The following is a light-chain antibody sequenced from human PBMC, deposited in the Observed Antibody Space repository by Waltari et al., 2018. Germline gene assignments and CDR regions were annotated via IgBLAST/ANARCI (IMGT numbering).Light chain of an antibody. CDR1: SSNIGRNT. V-gene: IGLV1-44*01. J-gene: IGLJ3*02. CDR2: RNN. CDR3: AAWDNTLSGPS. Sequence: QSVVTQPPSASGPPGQRVTISCSGRSSNIGRNTLNWYQQFPGRAPKLLIYRNNQRPSGVPDRFSGSKSGTSASLAISGLQSEDEAGYYCAAWDNTLSGPSFGGGTKVTVL.